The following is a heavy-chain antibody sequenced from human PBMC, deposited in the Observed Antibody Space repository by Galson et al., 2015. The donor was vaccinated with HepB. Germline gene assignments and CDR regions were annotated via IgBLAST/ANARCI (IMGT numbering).Heavy chain of an antibody. J-gene: IGHJ6*02. CDR2: IKQDGSEK. CDR1: GFTFSSYW. D-gene: IGHD6-19*01. V-gene: IGHV3-7*03. Sequence: SLRLSCAASGFTFSSYWMSWVRQAPGKGLEWVANIKQDGSEKYYVDSVKGRFTISRDNAKNSLYLQMNSLRAEDTAVYYCARGAVAGKRKAYYYYGMDVWGQGTTVTVSS. CDR3: ARGAVAGKRKAYYYYGMDV.